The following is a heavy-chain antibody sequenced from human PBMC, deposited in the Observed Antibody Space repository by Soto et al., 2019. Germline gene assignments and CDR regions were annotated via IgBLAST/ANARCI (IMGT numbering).Heavy chain of an antibody. CDR2: IYYSGST. Sequence: SETLSLTCTVSGGSISSYYWSWIRQPPGKGLEWIGYIYYSGSTNYNPSLKSRVTISVDTSKNQFSLKLSSVTTADTAVYYCARDYYGSGSYDYWGQGTLVTVSS. D-gene: IGHD3-10*01. CDR1: GGSISSYY. J-gene: IGHJ4*02. V-gene: IGHV4-59*01. CDR3: ARDYYGSGSYDY.